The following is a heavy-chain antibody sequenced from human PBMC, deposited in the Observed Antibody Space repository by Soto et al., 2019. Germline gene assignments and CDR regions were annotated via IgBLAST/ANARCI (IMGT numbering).Heavy chain of an antibody. V-gene: IGHV3-23*01. CDR3: AKERLAAAGKSGMDV. J-gene: IGHJ6*02. CDR2: ISGSGGST. CDR1: GFPFSSHA. D-gene: IGHD6-13*01. Sequence: PGRALRISCAASGFPFSSHAISWVRQAPGKGLEWVSAISGSGGSTYYADSVKGRFTISRDNSKNTLYLQMNSLRAEDTAVYYCAKERLAAAGKSGMDVWGQGTTVPVSS.